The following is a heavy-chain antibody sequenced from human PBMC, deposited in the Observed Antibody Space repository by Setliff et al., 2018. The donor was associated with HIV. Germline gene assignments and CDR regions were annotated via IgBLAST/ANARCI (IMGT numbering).Heavy chain of an antibody. D-gene: IGHD3-10*01. CDR2: IYYTGST. Sequence: SETLSLTCTVSGGSMSSYYWSWIRQPPGKGLEWIGSIYYTGSTDYNPSPMSRVTISLDTPKNQFSLKLNSVIAADTAVYYCARNRVPSSLWGQGTLVTVSS. CDR1: GGSMSSYY. V-gene: IGHV4-59*01. J-gene: IGHJ4*02. CDR3: ARNRVPSSL.